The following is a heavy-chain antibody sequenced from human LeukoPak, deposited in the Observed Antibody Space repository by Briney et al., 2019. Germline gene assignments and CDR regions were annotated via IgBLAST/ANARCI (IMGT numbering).Heavy chain of an antibody. CDR1: GYSISSGYY. Sequence: PSETLSLTCAVSGYSISSGYYWGWIQQPPGKGLEWIGGIYHSGSTYYNPSLKSRVTISVDTSKNQFSLKLSSVTAADTAVYYCARGFRYYYYGMDVWGKGTTVTVSS. V-gene: IGHV4-38-2*01. J-gene: IGHJ6*04. CDR3: ARGFRYYYYGMDV. CDR2: IYHSGST.